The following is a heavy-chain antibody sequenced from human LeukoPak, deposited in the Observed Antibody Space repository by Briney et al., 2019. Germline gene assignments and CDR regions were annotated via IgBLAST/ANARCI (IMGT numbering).Heavy chain of an antibody. CDR1: GGTFSSYA. CDR3: ARADLYIAAAGYGHSYYYYMDV. Sequence: ASVRVSCKAFGGTFSSYAISWVRQAPGQGLEWMGGIIPIFGTANYAQKFQGRVTITTDESTSTAYMELSSLRSEDTAVYYCARADLYIAAAGYGHSYYYYMDVWGKGTTVTVSS. V-gene: IGHV1-69*05. D-gene: IGHD6-13*01. CDR2: IIPIFGTA. J-gene: IGHJ6*03.